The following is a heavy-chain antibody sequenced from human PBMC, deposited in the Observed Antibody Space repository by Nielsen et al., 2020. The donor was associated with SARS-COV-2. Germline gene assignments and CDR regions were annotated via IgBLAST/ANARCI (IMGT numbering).Heavy chain of an antibody. CDR2: IDWDDDK. Sequence: SGPTLVKPTQTLTLTCTFSGFSLSTSGMCVSWIRQPPGKALEWLARIDWDDDKYYSTSLKTRLTISKDTSKNQVVLTMTNMDPVDTATYYCARITLGLQSAAPDYWGQGTLVTVSS. CDR3: ARITLGLQSAAPDY. V-gene: IGHV2-70*11. J-gene: IGHJ4*02. D-gene: IGHD5-24*01. CDR1: GFSLSTSGMC.